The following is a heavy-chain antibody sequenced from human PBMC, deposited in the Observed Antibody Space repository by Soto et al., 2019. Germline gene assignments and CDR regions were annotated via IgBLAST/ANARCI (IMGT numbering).Heavy chain of an antibody. D-gene: IGHD6-19*01. Sequence: GEALKISCKGSGYSFTTYWIAWVRQMPGKGLECMGIIYPGDSDTRYSPSFQGQVTISADKSINTAYLQWSSLKASDSAIYYCARPFDTSGWYDHWGQGTLVTVSS. CDR3: ARPFDTSGWYDH. V-gene: IGHV5-51*01. J-gene: IGHJ5*02. CDR2: IYPGDSDT. CDR1: GYSFTTYW.